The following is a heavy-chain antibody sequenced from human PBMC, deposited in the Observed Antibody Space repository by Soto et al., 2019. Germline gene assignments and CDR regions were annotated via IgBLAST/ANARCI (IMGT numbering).Heavy chain of an antibody. CDR2: ISSSRNYI. D-gene: IGHD2-2*01. J-gene: IGHJ2*01. CDR3: ATYAGGSTSAEGWYFDL. V-gene: IGHV3-21*01. CDR1: GFTFSSCS. Sequence: GGSLRLSCAASGFTFSSCSMNWVRQAPGKGLGWVSSISSSRNYIYYADSVKGRFTISRDNAKNSLYLQINSLRAEDTAVYYCATYAGGSTSAEGWYFDLWGRGTLVTVSS.